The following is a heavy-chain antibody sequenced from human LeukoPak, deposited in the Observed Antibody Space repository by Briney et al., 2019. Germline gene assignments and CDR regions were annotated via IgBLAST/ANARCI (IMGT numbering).Heavy chain of an antibody. Sequence: PSETLSLTCTVSGGSISSYYWSWIRQAPRKELEWIGYIYYSGSTNYTPSLKSRVTISVDTSKNQFSLRLSSVTAADTAVYYCARGFRGASFDYWGQGTLVTVSS. V-gene: IGHV4-59*01. CDR2: IYYSGST. D-gene: IGHD1-26*01. CDR1: GGSISSYY. J-gene: IGHJ4*02. CDR3: ARGFRGASFDY.